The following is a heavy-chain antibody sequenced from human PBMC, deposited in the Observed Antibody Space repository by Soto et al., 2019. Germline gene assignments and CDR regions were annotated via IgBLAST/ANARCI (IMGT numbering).Heavy chain of an antibody. Sequence: ASVKVSCKASGYTFTSYGNSWVRQAPGQGLEWMGWISAYNGNTNYAQKLQGRVTMTTDTSTSTAYMELRSLRSDDTAVYYCARGSAAAGDSNWFDPWGQGTLVPVSS. J-gene: IGHJ5*02. CDR3: ARGSAAAGDSNWFDP. D-gene: IGHD6-13*01. CDR2: ISAYNGNT. V-gene: IGHV1-18*01. CDR1: GYTFTSYG.